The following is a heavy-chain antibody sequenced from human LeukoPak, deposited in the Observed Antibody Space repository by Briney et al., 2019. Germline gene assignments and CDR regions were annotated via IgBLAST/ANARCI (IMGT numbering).Heavy chain of an antibody. Sequence: PSETLSLTCTVSGGSISSSSYYWGWIRQPPGKGLEWIGSIYYSGSTYYNPSLKSRVTISVGTSKNQFSLKLSSVTAADTAVYYCARHVVVTAADYYMDVWGKGTTVTVSS. D-gene: IGHD2-2*01. CDR2: IYYSGST. CDR3: ARHVVVTAADYYMDV. J-gene: IGHJ6*03. V-gene: IGHV4-39*01. CDR1: GGSISSSSYY.